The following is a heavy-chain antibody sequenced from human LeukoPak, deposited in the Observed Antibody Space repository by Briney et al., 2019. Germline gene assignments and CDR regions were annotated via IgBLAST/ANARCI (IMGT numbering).Heavy chain of an antibody. CDR2: IYPGDSDT. CDR1: GYSFTSYW. CDR3: ARRSSRKRQSGYGLGGAFDI. D-gene: IGHD5-12*01. Sequence: GESLKISCKGSGYSFTSYWIGWVRQMPGKGLEWMGIIYPGDSDTRYSPSFQGQVTISADKSISTAYLQWSSLKASDTAMYYCARRSSRKRQSGYGLGGAFDIWGQGTMVTVSS. J-gene: IGHJ3*02. V-gene: IGHV5-51*01.